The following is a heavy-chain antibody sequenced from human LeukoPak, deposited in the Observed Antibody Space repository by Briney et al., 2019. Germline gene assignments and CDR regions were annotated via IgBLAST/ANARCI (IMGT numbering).Heavy chain of an antibody. CDR1: GFTFSSYA. CDR2: ISGSGGST. J-gene: IGHJ4*02. D-gene: IGHD6-19*01. CDR3: AKSFSIAVAGTFDY. Sequence: GGSLRLSCAASGFTFSSYAMSWVRQAPGKGLEWVSVISGSGGSTYYADSVKGRFTISRDNSKNTLYLQMNSLRAEDTAVYYCAKSFSIAVAGTFDYWGQGTLVTVSS. V-gene: IGHV3-23*01.